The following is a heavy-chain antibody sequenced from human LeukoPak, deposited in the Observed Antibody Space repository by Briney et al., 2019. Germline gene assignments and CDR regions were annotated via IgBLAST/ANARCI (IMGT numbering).Heavy chain of an antibody. D-gene: IGHD3-16*01. Sequence: GGSLRLSCAASGFTFSRHGMHWVRQAPGKGLEWVAFIRYDASDKYYADSVKGRFTISRDNSKNTLYLQMNSLRAEDTAVYYCAKAAARSYTARYFDYWGQGTLVTVSS. CDR1: GFTFSRHG. J-gene: IGHJ4*02. CDR3: AKAAARSYTARYFDY. V-gene: IGHV3-30*02. CDR2: IRYDASDK.